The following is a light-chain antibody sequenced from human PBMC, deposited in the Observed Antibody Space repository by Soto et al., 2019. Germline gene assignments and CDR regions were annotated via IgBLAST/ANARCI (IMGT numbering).Light chain of an antibody. Sequence: EIVMTQSPVTLSVSPGERATLSCRASQSVGGNLAWYQQKPAQAPRLLLYGASTRATGNPGRFSGSWSGTEFTLTSTSLRSEDFAVYYWQQHNYWPSFGQGTKLEFK. CDR1: QSVGGN. V-gene: IGKV3-15*01. J-gene: IGKJ2*01. CDR2: GAS. CDR3: QQHNYWPS.